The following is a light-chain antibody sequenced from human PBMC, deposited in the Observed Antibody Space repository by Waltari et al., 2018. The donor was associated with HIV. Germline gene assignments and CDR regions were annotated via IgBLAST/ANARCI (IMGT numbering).Light chain of an antibody. V-gene: IGKV1-5*03. CDR2: KAS. J-gene: IGKJ1*01. CDR3: QQYDSYSWT. CDR1: QSISSW. Sequence: DIQMTQSPSTLSASVGDRVTITCRASQSISSWLAWYQQKPGKAPKILIYKASSLESGVPSRFSGSGSGTEFTLTIISLQPDDFATYYCQQYDSYSWTFGQGTKVEIK.